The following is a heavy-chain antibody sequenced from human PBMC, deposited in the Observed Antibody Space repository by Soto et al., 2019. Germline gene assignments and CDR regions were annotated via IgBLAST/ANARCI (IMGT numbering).Heavy chain of an antibody. V-gene: IGHV4-61*01. Sequence: LSLTFTTPGPTVSHARDSWSWIRQPPGKGLEFIGYIKSSGSTNYNPSLKSRVTISVDTSKNQFSLKLRSVTAADTAVYYCARALTNIWFDPWGQGTLVTVS. CDR1: GPTVSHARDS. CDR2: IKSSGST. D-gene: IGHD2-15*01. J-gene: IGHJ5*02. CDR3: ARALTNIWFDP.